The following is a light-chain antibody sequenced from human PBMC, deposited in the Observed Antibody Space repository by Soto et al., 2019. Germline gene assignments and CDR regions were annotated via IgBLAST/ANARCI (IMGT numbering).Light chain of an antibody. Sequence: EIVMTQSPATLSVSPGERATLSCRASQSVCSNLAWYQQKPGQAPRLVIYGASTRATGIPARFSGSGSGTEFTLTISSLQSEDFAVYYCQQYNNWPRTFCQGTKVEIK. J-gene: IGKJ1*01. CDR2: GAS. CDR3: QQYNNWPRT. CDR1: QSVCSN. V-gene: IGKV3-15*01.